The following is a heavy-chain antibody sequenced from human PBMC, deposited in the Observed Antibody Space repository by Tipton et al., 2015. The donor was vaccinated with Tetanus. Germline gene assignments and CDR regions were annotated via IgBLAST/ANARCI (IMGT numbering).Heavy chain of an antibody. CDR1: GGSMSNNY. Sequence: TLSLTCTVSGGSMSNNYWSWIRQPPGKGLEWIAYIFHSGSTNYNPSLKSRVTISFGTSKNQFSLNLESVTAADTAVYYCARANNDIPKKGPFDSWGQGTLVIVSS. J-gene: IGHJ4*02. V-gene: IGHV4-59*01. D-gene: IGHD1-1*01. CDR3: ARANNDIPKKGPFDS. CDR2: IFHSGST.